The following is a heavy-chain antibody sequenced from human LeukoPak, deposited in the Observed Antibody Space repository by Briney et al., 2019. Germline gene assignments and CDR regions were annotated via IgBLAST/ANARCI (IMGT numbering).Heavy chain of an antibody. Sequence: SETLSLTCTVSGGSITSYYWTWIRQPPGKGLEYIGFIFYSGTTNYNPSLKSRVTISLDTSKNQFSPRLISVTAADTAVYYCARREGRGSPRGSLDFWGQGALVTVSA. D-gene: IGHD3-10*01. CDR1: GGSITSYY. CDR2: IFYSGTT. J-gene: IGHJ4*02. V-gene: IGHV4-59*01. CDR3: ARREGRGSPRGSLDF.